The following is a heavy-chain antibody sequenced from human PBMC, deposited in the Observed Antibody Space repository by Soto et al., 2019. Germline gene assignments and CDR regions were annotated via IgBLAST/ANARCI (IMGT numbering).Heavy chain of an antibody. Sequence: PSETLSLTCTVSGGSISSYYWSWIRQPPGKGLEWIGYIYYSGSTNYNPSLKSRVNISVDTSKNHFSLTLSPVTATDTAAYGCTRAYGDYVFDFWGQGTPVTGFS. D-gene: IGHD4-17*01. J-gene: IGHJ4*02. CDR3: TRAYGDYVFDF. V-gene: IGHV4-59*01. CDR2: IYYSGST. CDR1: GGSISSYY.